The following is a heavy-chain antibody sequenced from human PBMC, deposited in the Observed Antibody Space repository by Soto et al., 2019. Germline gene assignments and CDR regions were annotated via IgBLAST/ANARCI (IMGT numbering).Heavy chain of an antibody. CDR1: GFTFSSYG. V-gene: IGHV3-30*18. CDR3: AKAHQDGGYDFWGRLSSYYYYGMDV. J-gene: IGHJ6*02. D-gene: IGHD3-3*01. Sequence: PGGSLRLSCAASGFTFSSYGMHWVRQAPGKGLEWVAAISYDGSNKYYADSVKGRFTISRDNSKNTLYLQMNSLRAEDTAVYYCAKAHQDGGYDFWGRLSSYYYYGMDVWGQGTTVTVSS. CDR2: ISYDGSNK.